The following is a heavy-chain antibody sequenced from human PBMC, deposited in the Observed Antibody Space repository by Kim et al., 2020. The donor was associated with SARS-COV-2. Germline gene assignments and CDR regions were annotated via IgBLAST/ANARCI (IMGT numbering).Heavy chain of an antibody. Sequence: SETLSLTCTVSGGSISNSGYYWGWTRQPPGKGLEWIGSIYYSGNTYYNPSLKSRVTLSVDTSKNQFSLKLNSVTAADTAVYYCGREDRSNQIDYWGQGTLVTVSS. CDR1: GGSISNSGYY. CDR3: GREDRSNQIDY. J-gene: IGHJ4*02. V-gene: IGHV4-39*02. CDR2: IYYSGNT.